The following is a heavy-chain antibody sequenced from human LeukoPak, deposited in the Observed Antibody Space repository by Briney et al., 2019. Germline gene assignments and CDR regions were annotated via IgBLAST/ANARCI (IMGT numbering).Heavy chain of an antibody. CDR3: AREYTAWVFDY. Sequence: GGSLRLSCAASGFTFSSYEMNWVRQAPGKGLEWVSYISSSGSTIYYADSVKGRFTISRDNAKNSLYLQMNSLRAEDTAVYYCAREYTAWVFDYWGQGTLVTVSS. J-gene: IGHJ4*02. CDR1: GFTFSSYE. D-gene: IGHD5-18*01. CDR2: ISSSGSTI. V-gene: IGHV3-48*03.